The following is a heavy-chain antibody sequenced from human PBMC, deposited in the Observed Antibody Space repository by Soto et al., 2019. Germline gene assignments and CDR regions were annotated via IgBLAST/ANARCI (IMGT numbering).Heavy chain of an antibody. CDR2: ISAYSGNT. CDR3: ARNPSGSSFDY. V-gene: IGHV1-18*01. D-gene: IGHD1-26*01. J-gene: IGHJ4*02. CDR1: GYTFLSYG. Sequence: QVQLVQSGVEVKKPGASVKVSCQASGYTFLSYGISWVRQAPGQGLEWVGWISAYSGNTDYAQRLQDRVTLTTDTSTSTAYMELRTLRSDDTAVYYCARNPSGSSFDYWGQGTLVTVSS.